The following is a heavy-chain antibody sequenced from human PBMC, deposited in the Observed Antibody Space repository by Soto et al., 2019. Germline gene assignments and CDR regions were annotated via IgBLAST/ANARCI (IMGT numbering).Heavy chain of an antibody. CDR3: AKRGIASGDPIDY. Sequence: GGSLRLSCAASGFTFSSHAMSWVRQTPGKGLEWVSAITNSGGSTYYADSVNGRFTISRDNSKNTLYLQMNSLRAEDTAVYYCAKRGIASGDPIDYWGQGTLVTVSS. V-gene: IGHV3-23*01. CDR2: ITNSGGST. CDR1: GFTFSSHA. D-gene: IGHD6-13*01. J-gene: IGHJ4*02.